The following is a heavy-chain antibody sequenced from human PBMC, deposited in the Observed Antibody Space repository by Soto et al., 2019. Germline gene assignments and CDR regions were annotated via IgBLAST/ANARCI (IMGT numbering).Heavy chain of an antibody. Sequence: SETLSLTCTVSGGSISSYYWSWIRQPPGKGLEWIGYIYYSGSTNYNPSLKSRVNISVDTSKNQFSLKLSSVTAADTAVYYCARDNGREQYYDSSGYWYYFDYWGQGTLVTVSS. CDR2: IYYSGST. D-gene: IGHD3-22*01. J-gene: IGHJ4*02. CDR1: GGSISSYY. CDR3: ARDNGREQYYDSSGYWYYFDY. V-gene: IGHV4-59*01.